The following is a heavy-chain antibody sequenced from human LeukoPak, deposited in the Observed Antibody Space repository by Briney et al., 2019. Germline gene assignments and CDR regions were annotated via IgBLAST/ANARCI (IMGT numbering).Heavy chain of an antibody. V-gene: IGHV3-43*01. Sequence: GGSLRLSCAASGFTFDDYTMHWVRQAPGKGLEWVSLISWDGGSTHYADSVKGRFTISRDNSKNSLYLQMNSLRTEDTALYYCAKGMAAAAKGEFDYWGQGTLVTVSS. CDR1: GFTFDDYT. CDR2: ISWDGGST. CDR3: AKGMAAAAKGEFDY. J-gene: IGHJ4*02. D-gene: IGHD6-13*01.